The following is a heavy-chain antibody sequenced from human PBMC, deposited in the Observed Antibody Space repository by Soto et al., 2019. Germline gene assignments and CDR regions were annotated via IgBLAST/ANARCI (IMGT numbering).Heavy chain of an antibody. CDR3: ARVTGYSGYVFDY. CDR2: IWYDGSNK. Sequence: QVQLVESGGGVVQPGRSLRLSCAASGFTFNSYGMHWVRQAPGKGLEWVALIWYDGSNKYHADSVKGRFTISRDNSKNTLYLQMNSLRAEDMAVYYCARVTGYSGYVFDYWGQGTLVTVSS. D-gene: IGHD5-12*01. CDR1: GFTFNSYG. V-gene: IGHV3-33*01. J-gene: IGHJ4*02.